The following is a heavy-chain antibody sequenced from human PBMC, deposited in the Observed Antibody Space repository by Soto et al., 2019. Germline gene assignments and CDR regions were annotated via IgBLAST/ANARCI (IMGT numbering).Heavy chain of an antibody. CDR2: ISAYNGNT. CDR1: GYTFTSYG. D-gene: IGHD2-2*01. J-gene: IGHJ4*02. CDR3: ARRGFVVVPAADRGSCAY. V-gene: IGHV1-18*01. Sequence: QVQLVQSGAEVKKPGASVKVSCKASGYTFTSYGISWVRQAPGQGLEWMGWISAYNGNTNYAQKLRGRVTMTTDTXMXTXXMEVRSLRSDDTAVYYCARRGFVVVPAADRGSCAYWGQGTLVTVSS.